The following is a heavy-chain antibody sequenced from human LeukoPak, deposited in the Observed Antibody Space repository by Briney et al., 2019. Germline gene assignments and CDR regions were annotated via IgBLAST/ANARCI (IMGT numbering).Heavy chain of an antibody. CDR2: IYYSGST. CDR3: ARVQGYSYGFRVAFDI. J-gene: IGHJ3*02. V-gene: IGHV4-59*08. D-gene: IGHD5-18*01. CDR1: GGSISSYY. Sequence: SETLSLTCTVSGGSISSYYWSWIRQPPGKGLEWMGYIYYSGSTNYNPSLKSRVTISVDTSKKQFSLKLSSVTAADTAVYYCARVQGYSYGFRVAFDIWGQGTMVTVSS.